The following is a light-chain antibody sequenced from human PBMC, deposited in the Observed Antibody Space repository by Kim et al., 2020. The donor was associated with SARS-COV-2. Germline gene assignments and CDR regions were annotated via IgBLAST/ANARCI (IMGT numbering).Light chain of an antibody. V-gene: IGLV3-19*01. CDR1: SLKTYY. J-gene: IGLJ3*02. CDR3: SCRDRSADPFWA. CDR2: DKH. Sequence: SSELTQDPAVSVALGQTVKITCQGDSLKTYYASWYQQKSGQAPVLILYDKHRRPSGIPDRFSGSNSGNTASLTITGAQAEDEADYYCSCRDRSADPFWAFGGGTKLTVL.